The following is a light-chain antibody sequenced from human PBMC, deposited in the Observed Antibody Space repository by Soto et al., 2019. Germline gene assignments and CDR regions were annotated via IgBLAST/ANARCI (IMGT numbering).Light chain of an antibody. CDR2: DAS. CDR1: QSISSS. Sequence: DIQVTQSPSTLSASVGDRVTITCRASQSISSSLAWYHQKPGTAPKLLIYDASSLERGVPSRFSGGGSGTEFTLTISSLQPDDFATYYCQQYGGFSRTFGQGTKV. CDR3: QQYGGFSRT. V-gene: IGKV1-5*01. J-gene: IGKJ1*01.